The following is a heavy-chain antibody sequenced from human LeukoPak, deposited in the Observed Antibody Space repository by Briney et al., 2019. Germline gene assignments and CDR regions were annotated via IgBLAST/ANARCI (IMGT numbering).Heavy chain of an antibody. D-gene: IGHD1-26*01. CDR1: GYTFTSYD. V-gene: IGHV1-8*01. Sequence: GASVKVSCKASGYTFTSYDISWVRQATGQGLEWMGWMNPNSGNTGYAQKFQGRVTMTRNTSISTAYMELSSLRSEDTAVYYCASGIVGAWYYFDYWGQGTLVTVSS. CDR2: MNPNSGNT. J-gene: IGHJ4*02. CDR3: ASGIVGAWYYFDY.